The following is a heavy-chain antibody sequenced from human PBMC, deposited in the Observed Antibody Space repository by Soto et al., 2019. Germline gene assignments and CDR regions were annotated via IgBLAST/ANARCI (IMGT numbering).Heavy chain of an antibody. CDR1: GFTFSSYS. CDR3: ARVLDSGSYYLLGY. D-gene: IGHD1-26*01. J-gene: IGHJ4*02. V-gene: IGHV3-21*01. CDR2: ISSSSSYI. Sequence: EVQLVESGGGLVKPGGSLRLSCEASGFTFSSYSMNWVRQAPGKGLEWVSSISSSSSYIYYADSVKGRFTISRDNAKNSLYLQMNSMRAEDTAVYYCARVLDSGSYYLLGYWGQGTLVTVSS.